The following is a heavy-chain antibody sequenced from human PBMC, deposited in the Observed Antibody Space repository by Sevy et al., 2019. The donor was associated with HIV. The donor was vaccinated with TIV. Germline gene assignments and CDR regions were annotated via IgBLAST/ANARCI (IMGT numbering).Heavy chain of an antibody. CDR3: VSATQRAASY. CDR2: INPDGSKI. Sequence: GGSLRLSCEASAINIRDYWMNWVRQAPGKGLEWVANINPDGSKIYYADSVKGRFTISRDYAKNSVFLQMTSLRAEDTSVFYCVSATQRAASYGGKGGLLPVS. V-gene: IGHV3-7*02. CDR1: AINIRDYW. J-gene: IGHJ4*02. D-gene: IGHD2-15*01.